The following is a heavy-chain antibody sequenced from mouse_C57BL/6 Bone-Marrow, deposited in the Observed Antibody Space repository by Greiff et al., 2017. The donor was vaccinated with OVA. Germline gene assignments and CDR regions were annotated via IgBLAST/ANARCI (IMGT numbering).Heavy chain of an antibody. V-gene: IGHV1-26*01. D-gene: IGHD1-1*01. CDR3: GGYGSSYGAMDY. CDR1: GYTFTDYY. J-gene: IGHJ4*01. CDR2: INPNNGGT. Sequence: EVKLQQSGPELVKPGASVKISCKASGYTFTDYYMNWVKQSHGKSLEWIGDINPNNGGTSYNQKFKGKATLTVDKSSSTAYMELRSLTSEDSAVYYCGGYGSSYGAMDYWGQGTSVTVSS.